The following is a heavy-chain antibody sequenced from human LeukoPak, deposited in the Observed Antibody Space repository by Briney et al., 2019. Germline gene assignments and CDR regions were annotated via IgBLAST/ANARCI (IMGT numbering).Heavy chain of an antibody. CDR1: GFTFSSYA. Sequence: GGSLRLSCAASGFTFSSYAMSWVRQAPGKGLEWVSAISGSGGSTYYADSVKGRFTISRDNSKNTLYLQMNGLRAEDTAVYYCAKAHIVVVPAAPGYWGQGTLVTVSS. CDR2: ISGSGGST. V-gene: IGHV3-23*01. CDR3: AKAHIVVVPAAPGY. D-gene: IGHD2-2*01. J-gene: IGHJ4*02.